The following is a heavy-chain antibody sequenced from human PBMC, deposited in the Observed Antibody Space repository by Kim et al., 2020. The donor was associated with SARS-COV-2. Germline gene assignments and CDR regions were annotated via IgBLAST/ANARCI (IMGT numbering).Heavy chain of an antibody. D-gene: IGHD4-4*01. Sequence: AHSGKGRFTISRDNAITPLYLQLNSRRAEDTAVYYCAKGTALHNYIMDVWGQGTTVTVSS. CDR3: AKGTALHNYIMDV. J-gene: IGHJ6*02. V-gene: IGHV3-23*01.